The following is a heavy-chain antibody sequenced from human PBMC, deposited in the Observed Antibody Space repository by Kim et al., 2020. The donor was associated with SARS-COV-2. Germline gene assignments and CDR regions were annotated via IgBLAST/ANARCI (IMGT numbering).Heavy chain of an antibody. D-gene: IGHD3-22*01. J-gene: IGHJ6*02. CDR3: ARDSANEYYYDSITMDV. Sequence: GGSLRLSCAASGFTFSSYSMNWVRQAPGKGLEWVSYISSSSSTIYYADSVKGRFTISRDNAKNSLYLQMNSLRDEDTAVYYCARDSANEYYYDSITMDVWGQGTTVTVSS. CDR2: ISSSSSTI. V-gene: IGHV3-48*02. CDR1: GFTFSSYS.